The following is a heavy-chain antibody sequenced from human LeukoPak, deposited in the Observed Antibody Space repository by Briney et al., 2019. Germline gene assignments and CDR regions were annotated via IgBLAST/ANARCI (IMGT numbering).Heavy chain of an antibody. D-gene: IGHD4-17*01. CDR2: ISSSSSYI. Sequence: PGGSLRLSCAASGFTFSSYSMNRVRQAPGKGLEWVSSISSSSSYIYYADSVKGRFTISRDNAKNSLYLQMNSLRAEDTAVYYCARVRRGDYLYYFDYWGQGTLVTVSS. CDR1: GFTFSSYS. V-gene: IGHV3-21*01. J-gene: IGHJ4*02. CDR3: ARVRRGDYLYYFDY.